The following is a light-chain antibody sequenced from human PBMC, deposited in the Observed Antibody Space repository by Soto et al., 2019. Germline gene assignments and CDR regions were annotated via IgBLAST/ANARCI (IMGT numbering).Light chain of an antibody. J-gene: IGKJ2*01. CDR3: QQSYSAPYT. CDR1: QSIRNY. V-gene: IGKV1-39*01. CDR2: AAS. Sequence: DIQMTQSPSSLSASVGDRVTITCRASQSIRNYLNWYQQKPGKAPKLLIYAASSLQSGVPSRFSGSGSETDFTLTFSSLQPEDFATYYCQQSYSAPYTFGQGTKLEIK.